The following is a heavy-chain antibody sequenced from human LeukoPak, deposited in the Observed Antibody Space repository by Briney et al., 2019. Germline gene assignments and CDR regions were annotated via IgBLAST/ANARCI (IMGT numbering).Heavy chain of an antibody. Sequence: GGSLRLSCAASGFTFSSSWMTWVRQAPGKGLEWVANIKQDGSEKYYVDSVKGRFTISRDNAKNSLYLQMNSLRAEDTAMYYCAREWTYGSGWNWGQGTLVIVSS. D-gene: IGHD6-19*01. V-gene: IGHV3-7*01. CDR1: GFTFSSSW. J-gene: IGHJ4*02. CDR3: AREWTYGSGWN. CDR2: IKQDGSEK.